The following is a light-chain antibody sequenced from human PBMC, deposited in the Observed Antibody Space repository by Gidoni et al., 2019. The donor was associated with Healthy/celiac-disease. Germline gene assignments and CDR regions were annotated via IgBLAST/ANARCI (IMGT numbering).Light chain of an antibody. J-gene: IGKJ5*01. CDR1: QSVLYRSNNKNY. Sequence: DIVMTQSPYSLPVSLGERATINCKSSQSVLYRSNNKNYLAWYQQKPGQPPKLLIYWAATRESGVPDRFSGSGSGTDFTLTNSSLQAEDVAVYYCQQYYSTPSITFXQXTRLEIK. CDR2: WAA. CDR3: QQYYSTPSIT. V-gene: IGKV4-1*01.